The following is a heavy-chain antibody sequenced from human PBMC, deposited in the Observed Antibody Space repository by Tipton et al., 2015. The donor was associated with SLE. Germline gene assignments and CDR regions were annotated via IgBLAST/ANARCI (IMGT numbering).Heavy chain of an antibody. D-gene: IGHD3-10*01. CDR1: GFTFSSYA. CDR3: AREHVLLDAFDI. CDR2: ISYDGSNK. J-gene: IGHJ3*02. Sequence: RSLRLSCAASGFTFSSYAMHWVRQAPGKGLEWVAVISYDGSNKYYADPVKGRFTISRDNSKNTLYLQMNSLRAEDTAVYYCAREHVLLDAFDIWGQGTMVTVAS. V-gene: IGHV3-30-3*01.